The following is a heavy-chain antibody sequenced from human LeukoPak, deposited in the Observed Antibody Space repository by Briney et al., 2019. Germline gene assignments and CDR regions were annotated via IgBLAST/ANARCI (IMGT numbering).Heavy chain of an antibody. CDR3: ARDLGGMYYHYYYMDV. J-gene: IGHJ6*03. D-gene: IGHD3-10*01. V-gene: IGHV3-7*01. CDR2: IKQDGSEK. CDR1: GFTLSSYW. Sequence: QTGGSLRLSCAASGFTLSSYWMSWVRQAPGKGLEWVGNIKQDGSEKYYVDSVKGRFTISRDNAKNSLYLQMNSLRAEDTAVYYCARDLGGMYYHYYYMDVWGKGTTVTVSS.